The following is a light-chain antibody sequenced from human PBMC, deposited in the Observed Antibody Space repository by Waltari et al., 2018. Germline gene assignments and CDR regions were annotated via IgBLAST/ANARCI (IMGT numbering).Light chain of an antibody. V-gene: IGLV3-25*03. CDR2: RDT. Sequence: SYELTQPPSVSVSPGQTARITCSGDALPKQDAYWYQQRPGQAPVLVIYRDTRRPSGVPGRFSGSSSGTIVTLTISGVQAEDEADYYCQSADSSGNYVVFGGGTKLTVL. J-gene: IGLJ2*01. CDR1: ALPKQD. CDR3: QSADSSGNYVV.